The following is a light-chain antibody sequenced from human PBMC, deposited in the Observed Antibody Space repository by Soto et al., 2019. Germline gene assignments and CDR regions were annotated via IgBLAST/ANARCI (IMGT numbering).Light chain of an antibody. V-gene: IGLV2-14*01. CDR3: SSHTTTGSWV. Sequence: QSALTQPASVSGPPGQSITISCTGTTNDINYDSVSWYQQHPGNAPKVVIYEVSDRPSGVSHRFSGSKSGSTATLSISGLPSEDEGVYFCSSHTTTGSWVFGGGTKLTVL. J-gene: IGLJ3*02. CDR2: EVS. CDR1: TNDINYDS.